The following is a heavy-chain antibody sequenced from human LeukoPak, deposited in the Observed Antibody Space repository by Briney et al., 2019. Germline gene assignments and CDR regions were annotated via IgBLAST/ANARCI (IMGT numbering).Heavy chain of an antibody. CDR3: ARGRGYCSSTGCYIGTTYYYYMDV. CDR1: GGSFSGYY. V-gene: IGHV4-34*01. D-gene: IGHD2-2*02. J-gene: IGHJ6*03. CDR2: INHSGST. Sequence: SETLSLTCAVYGGSFSGYYWSWIRQPPGKGLEWIGEINHSGSTNYNPSLKSRVSISVDTSKNQFSLKLSSVTAADTAVYYCARGRGYCSSTGCYIGTTYYYYMDVWGKGTTITVSS.